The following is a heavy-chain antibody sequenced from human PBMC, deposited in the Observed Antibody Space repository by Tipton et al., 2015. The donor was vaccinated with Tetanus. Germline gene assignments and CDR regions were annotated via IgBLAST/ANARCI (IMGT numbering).Heavy chain of an antibody. Sequence: SLRLSCAVSGGSISSGGFYWTWVRQAPGKGLEWVANINRDGSGKYYVDSVKGRFTISRDEAKNSLYLQMSSLRVGDTAVYYCARDRGEDWTDFYYMDVWGKGATVTVSS. CDR1: GGSISSGG. CDR2: INRDGSGK. V-gene: IGHV3-7*01. CDR3: ARDRGEDWTDFYYMDV. D-gene: IGHD3/OR15-3a*01. J-gene: IGHJ6*03.